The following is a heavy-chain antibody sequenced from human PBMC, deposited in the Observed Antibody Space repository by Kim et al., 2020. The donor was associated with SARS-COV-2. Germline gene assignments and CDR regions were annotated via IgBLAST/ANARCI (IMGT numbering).Heavy chain of an antibody. CDR3: ARGSPNYYDSSGYYGL. CDR2: IIPIFGTA. J-gene: IGHJ4*02. Sequence: SVKVSCKASGGTFSSYAISWVRQAPGQGLEWMGGIIPIFGTANYAQKFQGRVTITADESTSTAYMELSSLRSEDTAVYYCARGSPNYYDSSGYYGLWGQGTLVTVSS. V-gene: IGHV1-69*13. D-gene: IGHD3-22*01. CDR1: GGTFSSYA.